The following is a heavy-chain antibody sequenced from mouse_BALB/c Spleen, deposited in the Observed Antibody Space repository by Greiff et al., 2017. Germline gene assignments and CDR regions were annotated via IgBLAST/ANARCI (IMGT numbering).Heavy chain of an antibody. D-gene: IGHD2-4*01. CDR2: IYPGDGDT. Sequence: QVQLKESGAELVRPGSSVKISCKASGYAFSSYWMNWVKQRPGQGLEWIGQIYPGDGDTNYNGKFKGKATLTADKSSSTAYMQLSSLTSEDSAVYFCARSWEIYYDYDRGTWFAYWGQGTLVTVSA. CDR3: ARSWEIYYDYDRGTWFAY. CDR1: GYAFSSYW. J-gene: IGHJ3*01. V-gene: IGHV1-80*01.